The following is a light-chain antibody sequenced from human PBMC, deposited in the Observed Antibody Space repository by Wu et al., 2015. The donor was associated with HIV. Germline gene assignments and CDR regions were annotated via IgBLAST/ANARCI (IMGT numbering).Light chain of an antibody. CDR3: QQHNTYPWT. CDR2: DAS. J-gene: IGKJ1*01. Sequence: AIQLTQSPSSLSAFVGDRVTITCRASQDIRSALGWYQQKPGKPPKLLIYDASTLESGVSSRFSGSGSGTDFTLTISSLQPEDFATYYCQQHNTYPWTFGQGTKVEIK. CDR1: QDIRSA. V-gene: IGKV1-13*02.